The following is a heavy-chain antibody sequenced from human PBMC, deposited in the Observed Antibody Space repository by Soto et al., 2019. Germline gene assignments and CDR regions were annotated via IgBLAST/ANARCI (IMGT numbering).Heavy chain of an antibody. CDR1: GFTFRSYG. Sequence: GGSLRLSCEGSGFTFRSYGMHWVRQAPGKGLEWVAVVSYDGSNKLYAASVKDRFIIPRDNAKNTLYLQMSSLRVEDTAVYYCEYSYWPVGNYWGQGTLVTVSS. J-gene: IGHJ4*02. CDR2: VSYDGSNK. V-gene: IGHV3-30*03. CDR3: EYSYWPVGNY. D-gene: IGHD5-12*01.